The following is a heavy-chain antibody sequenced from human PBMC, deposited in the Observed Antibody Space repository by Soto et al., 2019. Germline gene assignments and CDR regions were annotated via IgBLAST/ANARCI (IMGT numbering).Heavy chain of an antibody. J-gene: IGHJ4*02. CDR3: TRGGRLGYCSGGSCYLADY. CDR2: IYYSGST. V-gene: IGHV4-61*01. Sequence: SETLSLTCTVSGGSVSSGSYYWSWIRQPPGKGLEWIGYIYYSGSTYYNPSLLSRVTISVDTSKNEFSLRLSSVTAADTAVYYCTRGGRLGYCSGGSCYLADYWGQGTLVTVSS. CDR1: GGSVSSGSYY. D-gene: IGHD2-15*01.